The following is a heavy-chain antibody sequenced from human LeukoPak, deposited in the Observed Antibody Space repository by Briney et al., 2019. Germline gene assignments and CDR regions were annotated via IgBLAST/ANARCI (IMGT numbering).Heavy chain of an antibody. CDR1: GFTFSSHY. J-gene: IGHJ3*02. CDR3: ARELDDAFDI. CDR2: ISSSSGNF. Sequence: GGSLRLSCAASGFTFSSHYMNWVRQAPGKGLEWVSNISSSSGNFDYADSVKGRFTISRDNAKNSLYLQMNSLRAEDTALYYCARELDDAFDIWGQGTMVTASS. V-gene: IGHV3-48*01. D-gene: IGHD3-3*01.